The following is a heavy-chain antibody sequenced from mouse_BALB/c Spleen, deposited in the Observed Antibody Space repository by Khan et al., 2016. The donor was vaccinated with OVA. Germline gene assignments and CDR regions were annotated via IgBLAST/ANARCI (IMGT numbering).Heavy chain of an antibody. CDR3: ERREKCGDDPAGFAY. Sequence: QVQLQQPGAELVRPGASVKLSCKASGYTFTSYWMNWVKQRPGQGLEWIGMIDPSDSETHYNQMFKDKATLTVDKSSSTAYMQLSSLTSEDSAVYYCERREKCGDDPAGFAYWGQGTLGTVAA. D-gene: IGHD2-2*01. CDR2: IDPSDSET. CDR1: GYTFTSYW. V-gene: IGHV1-61*01. J-gene: IGHJ3*01.